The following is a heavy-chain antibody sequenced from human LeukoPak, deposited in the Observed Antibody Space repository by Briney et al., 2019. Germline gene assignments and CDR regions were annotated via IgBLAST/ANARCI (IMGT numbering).Heavy chain of an antibody. V-gene: IGHV3-23*01. CDR3: ARELPQFDP. D-gene: IGHD1-14*01. CDR2: ISGNGGTT. J-gene: IGHJ5*02. Sequence: GGSLRLSCAASAFTFSSYALSWVRQAPGKGLEWVSAISGNGGTTHYADSVKGRFTISRDNSKNTLYLQTNTLRAEDTAVYYCARELPQFDPWGQGTLVTVSS. CDR1: AFTFSSYA.